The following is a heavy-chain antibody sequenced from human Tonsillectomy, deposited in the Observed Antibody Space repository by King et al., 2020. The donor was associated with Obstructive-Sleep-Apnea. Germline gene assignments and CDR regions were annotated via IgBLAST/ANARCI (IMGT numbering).Heavy chain of an antibody. CDR2: MNPNSGNT. CDR3: ARRLGYSCDF. CDR1: GYTFTSYD. V-gene: IGHV1-8*01. D-gene: IGHD5-18*01. Sequence: QLVQSGAEVKKPGASVKVSCKASGYTFTSYDINWVRQATGQGLEWMGWMNPNSGNTGYAQNFQGRVTMTRNTSTNTAYMEGSGLKSDDTAVYFCARRLGYSCDFWGQGTLVTVSS. J-gene: IGHJ4*02.